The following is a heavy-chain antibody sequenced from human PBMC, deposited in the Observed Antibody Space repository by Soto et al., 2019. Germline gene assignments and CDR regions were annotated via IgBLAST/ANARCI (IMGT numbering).Heavy chain of an antibody. CDR1: GGSISSNDW. J-gene: IGHJ5*02. CDR2: ISHSGTT. CDR3: ARAVPFFLGP. V-gene: IGHV4-4*02. D-gene: IGHD3-3*01. Sequence: QVQLQESGPGLVKPSGTLSLTCAVFGGSISSNDWWSWVRQPPGEGLEWIGEISHSGTTNYNPSLNRRVTISLDKSKHQFSLKLASLTAADTAVYYCARAVPFFLGPWGQGTLVTVSS.